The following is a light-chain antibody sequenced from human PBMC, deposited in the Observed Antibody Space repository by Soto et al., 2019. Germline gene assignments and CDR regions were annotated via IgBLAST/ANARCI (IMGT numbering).Light chain of an antibody. CDR2: EAT. Sequence: QSVLTQPASVSGSPGQSITISCTDVGPYNYVSWYQHYPGKAPKLIIYEATLRPSEVSHRFSGPKSGNTASLTISGLRDEDEADYYCTSFTTNDNGLFGKGTKVTIL. J-gene: IGLJ1*01. CDR3: TSFTTNDNGL. CDR1: VGPYNY. V-gene: IGLV2-14*01.